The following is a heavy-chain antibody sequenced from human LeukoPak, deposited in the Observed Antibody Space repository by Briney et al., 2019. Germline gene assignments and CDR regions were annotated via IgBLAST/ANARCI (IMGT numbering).Heavy chain of an antibody. CDR1: GFTFSTYW. D-gene: IGHD3-22*01. Sequence: GGSLRLSCAASGFTFSTYWMHWVRQAPGKGLLWVSRIKSDGSTSYADSVKGRFTISRDNANNTLSLQMNSLRPEDTGVYYCARAPSEIGGYYPEYFRHWGQGTLVTVSS. J-gene: IGHJ1*01. CDR2: IKSDGST. V-gene: IGHV3-74*01. CDR3: ARAPSEIGGYYPEYFRH.